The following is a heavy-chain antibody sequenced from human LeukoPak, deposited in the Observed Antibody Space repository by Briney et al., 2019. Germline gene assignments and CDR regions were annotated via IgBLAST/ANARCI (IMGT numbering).Heavy chain of an antibody. Sequence: PGGSLRLSCAASGFTFSSYAMSWVRQAPGMGLEWVSSIGGSGDITYYADSVKGRFTISRDNSKNTLYLQMNSLRGEDTAVYYCAKDGDTMSGTYYYDMDVWGKGTTVTIS. V-gene: IGHV3-23*01. CDR1: GFTFSSYA. J-gene: IGHJ6*03. D-gene: IGHD1-26*01. CDR3: AKDGDTMSGTYYYDMDV. CDR2: IGGSGDIT.